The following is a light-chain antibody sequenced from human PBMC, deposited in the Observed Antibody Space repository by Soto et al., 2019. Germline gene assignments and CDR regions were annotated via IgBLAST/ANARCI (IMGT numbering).Light chain of an antibody. V-gene: IGKV1-27*01. CDR1: QGISNY. J-gene: IGKJ1*01. CDR2: AAS. Sequence: DIQMTQSPSSLSASVGDTVTITCRASQGISNYLAWYQQKPGQVPNLLIYAASTLQSGVPSRFSGSGSGTDFTLTISSLRPEDVATYYCQKYNKAPRTFGQGTQVEI. CDR3: QKYNKAPRT.